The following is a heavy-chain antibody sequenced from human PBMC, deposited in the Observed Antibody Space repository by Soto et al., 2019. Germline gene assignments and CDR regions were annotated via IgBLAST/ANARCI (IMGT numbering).Heavy chain of an antibody. CDR3: ARLAVTTSSPYYYYYMDV. V-gene: IGHV4-59*01. D-gene: IGHD4-17*01. J-gene: IGHJ6*03. Sequence: SETLSLTCTVSGGSISSYYWSWIRQPPGKGLEWIGYIYYSGSTNYNPSLKSRVTISVDTSKNQFSLKLSSVTAADTAVYYCARLAVTTSSPYYYYYMDVWGKGTTVTVSS. CDR1: GGSISSYY. CDR2: IYYSGST.